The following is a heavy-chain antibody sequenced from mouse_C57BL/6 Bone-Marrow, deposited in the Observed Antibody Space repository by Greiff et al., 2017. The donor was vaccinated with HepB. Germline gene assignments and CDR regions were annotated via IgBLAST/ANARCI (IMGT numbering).Heavy chain of an antibody. CDR1: GFSFTSYC. CDR2: IWSGGST. CDR3: ARMKGTIYYYAMDY. J-gene: IGHJ4*01. V-gene: IGHV2-2*01. D-gene: IGHD2-14*01. Sequence: QVQLQQSGPGLVQPSQCLSITCTVSGFSFTSYCVHWVRQSPGKGLEWLGVIWSGGSTDYNAAFISRLSISKDNSKSQVFFKMNSLQADDTAIYYFARMKGTIYYYAMDYWGQGTSVTVSS.